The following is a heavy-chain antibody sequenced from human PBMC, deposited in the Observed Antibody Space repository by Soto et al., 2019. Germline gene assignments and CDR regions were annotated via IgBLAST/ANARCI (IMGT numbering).Heavy chain of an antibody. Sequence: PGGSLRLSCAASGFTFSSYAMSWVRQAPGKGLEWVSAISGSGGSTYYADSVKGRFTISRDNSKNTLYLQMNSLRAEDTAVYYCANAFLLRYFDWLFGFDYWGQGTLVTVSS. CDR3: ANAFLLRYFDWLFGFDY. V-gene: IGHV3-23*01. CDR1: GFTFSSYA. J-gene: IGHJ4*02. CDR2: ISGSGGST. D-gene: IGHD3-9*01.